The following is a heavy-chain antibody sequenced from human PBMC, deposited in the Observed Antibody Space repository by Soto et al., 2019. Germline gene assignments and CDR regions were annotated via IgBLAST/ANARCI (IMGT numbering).Heavy chain of an antibody. CDR1: GGSFSGYY. CDR3: ARGAGSGLRHYYYGMDV. Sequence: QVQLQQWGAGLLKPSETLSLTCAVYGGSFSGYYWSWIRQPPGKGLEWIGEINHSGSTNYNPSLKSRVTISVDTSKNQFSLKLSSVTAADTAVYYCARGAGSGLRHYYYGMDVWGQGTTVTVSS. D-gene: IGHD6-19*01. J-gene: IGHJ6*02. V-gene: IGHV4-34*01. CDR2: INHSGST.